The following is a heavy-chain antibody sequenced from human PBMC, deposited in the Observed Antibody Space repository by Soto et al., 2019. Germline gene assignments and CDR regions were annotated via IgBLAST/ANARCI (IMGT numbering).Heavy chain of an antibody. CDR3: ARGGVDFYDSSGYYFSPYYFDY. V-gene: IGHV4-59*08. D-gene: IGHD3-22*01. CDR2: IYYSGST. J-gene: IGHJ4*02. Sequence: SETLSLTCTVSGGSISSYYWSWIRQPPGKGLEWIGYIYYSGSTNYNPSLKSRVTISVDTSKNQFSLKLSSVTAADTAVYYCARGGVDFYDSSGYYFSPYYFDYWGQGTLVTVSS. CDR1: GGSISSYY.